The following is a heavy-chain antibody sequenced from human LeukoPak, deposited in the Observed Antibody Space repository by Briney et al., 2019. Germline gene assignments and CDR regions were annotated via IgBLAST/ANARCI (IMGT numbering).Heavy chain of an antibody. CDR2: IRYYAGDIQ. J-gene: IGHJ3*01. V-gene: IGHV3-30*02. Sequence: PGGSLRLSCAASGFTVNNNYMNWVRQAPGKGLEWVAFIRYYAGDIQHYGESLRGRFTISRDNINNMLFLQMDSLRPEDTAVYYCARPRAIFGTPYPLGGAFDLWGRGTTVTVS. CDR1: GFTVNNNY. CDR3: ARPRAIFGTPYPLGGAFDL. D-gene: IGHD3-3*01.